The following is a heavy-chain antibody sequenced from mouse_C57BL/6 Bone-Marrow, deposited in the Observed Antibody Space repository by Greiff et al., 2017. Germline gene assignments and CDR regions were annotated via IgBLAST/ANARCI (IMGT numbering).Heavy chain of an antibody. Sequence: DVMLVESGGGLVQPGGSLSLSCAASGFTFTDYYMSWVRQPPGKALAWLGFIRNKANGYTTEYSASVKGRFTISRDNSQSILYLQLNALIAEDSATYSCARFSYDSDGGYAMDYWGQGTSVTVSS. J-gene: IGHJ4*01. D-gene: IGHD2-4*01. V-gene: IGHV7-3*01. CDR3: ARFSYDSDGGYAMDY. CDR1: GFTFTDYY. CDR2: IRNKANGYTT.